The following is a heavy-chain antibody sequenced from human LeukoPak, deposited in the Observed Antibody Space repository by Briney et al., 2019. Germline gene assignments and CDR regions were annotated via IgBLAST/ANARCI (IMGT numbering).Heavy chain of an antibody. CDR3: ASPTSGWDAFDI. V-gene: IGHV1-69*04. D-gene: IGHD6-19*01. Sequence: GASVKVSCKASGGTFSSYAISWVRQAPGQGLEWMGRIIPILGIANYAQKFQGRVTITADNSTSTAYMELSSLRSEDTAVYYCASPTSGWDAFDIWGQGTMVTVSS. CDR2: IIPILGIA. J-gene: IGHJ3*02. CDR1: GGTFSSYA.